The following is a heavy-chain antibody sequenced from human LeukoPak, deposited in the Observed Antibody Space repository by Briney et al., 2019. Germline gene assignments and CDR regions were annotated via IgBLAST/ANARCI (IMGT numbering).Heavy chain of an antibody. J-gene: IGHJ4*02. Sequence: GASVKVSCKASGYTFTSYGISWVRQAPGQGLEWMGWISAYNGNTNYAQKLQGRVTMTTDTSTSTAYMELRSLRSDDTAVYYCARDPYSSSWYQEVDYWGQGTLVTVSS. CDR2: ISAYNGNT. CDR3: ARDPYSSSWYQEVDY. V-gene: IGHV1-18*01. CDR1: GYTFTSYG. D-gene: IGHD6-13*01.